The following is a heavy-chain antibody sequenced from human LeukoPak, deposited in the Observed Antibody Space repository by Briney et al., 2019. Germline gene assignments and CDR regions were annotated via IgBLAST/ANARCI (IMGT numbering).Heavy chain of an antibody. V-gene: IGHV4-61*02. CDR2: VYISGST. Sequence: KPSETLSLTCTVSGGPISSGSYYWSWIPQPAGKGLEWIGRVYISGSTSYNPSLKSRVTISIDTSRNQFSLELSSVTAADTAVYYCAGEGRGWLQFVPDYWGQGTLVTVSS. CDR1: GGPISSGSYY. D-gene: IGHD5-24*01. CDR3: AGEGRGWLQFVPDY. J-gene: IGHJ4*02.